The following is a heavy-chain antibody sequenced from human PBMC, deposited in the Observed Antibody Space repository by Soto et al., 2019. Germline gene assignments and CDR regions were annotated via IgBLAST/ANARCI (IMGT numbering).Heavy chain of an antibody. V-gene: IGHV3-23*01. J-gene: IGHJ4*02. CDR2: ISANGGST. CDR3: ATGRHDSSDSYRDY. CDR1: GFTFRNYA. Sequence: GESLKISCAASGFTFRNYAMTWVRQAPGKGLEWVSSISANGGSTYYADSVKGRFTISRDNSKNTLYLQMNNLRAEDTAVYYCATGRHDSSDSYRDYWGQGTPVTVSS. D-gene: IGHD3-22*01.